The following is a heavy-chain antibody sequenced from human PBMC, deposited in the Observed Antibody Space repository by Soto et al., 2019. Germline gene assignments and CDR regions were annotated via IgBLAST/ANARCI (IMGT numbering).Heavy chain of an antibody. CDR1: GYSFTSYW. Sequence: PGESLKISCKGSGYSFTSYWIGWVRQMPGKGLEWMGIIYPGDSDTRYSPSFQGQVTISADKSISTAYLQWSSLKASDTAMYYCAVRFLEWYHPFDYWGQGTLVTVSS. CDR3: AVRFLEWYHPFDY. V-gene: IGHV5-51*01. CDR2: IYPGDSDT. D-gene: IGHD3-3*01. J-gene: IGHJ4*02.